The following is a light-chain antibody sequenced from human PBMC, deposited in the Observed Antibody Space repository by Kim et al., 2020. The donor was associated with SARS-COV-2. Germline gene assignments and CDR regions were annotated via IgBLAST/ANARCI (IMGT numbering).Light chain of an antibody. CDR1: SLRSYY. CDR3: NSRDSRGNHGV. J-gene: IGLJ3*02. CDR2: GKN. Sequence: SSELTQDPAVSVALGQTVRITCQGDSLRSYYASWYQQKPGQAPVLVIYGKNNRPSGIPDRFSGSSSGNTASLTITGAQAEDEADYYGNSRDSRGNHGVFG. V-gene: IGLV3-19*01.